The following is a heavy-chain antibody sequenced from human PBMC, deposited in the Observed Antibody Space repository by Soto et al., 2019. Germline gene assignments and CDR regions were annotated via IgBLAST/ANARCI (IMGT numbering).Heavy chain of an antibody. D-gene: IGHD3-3*01. J-gene: IGHJ4*02. CDR3: ARHRDFWIENYFDY. V-gene: IGHV4-39*01. Sequence: SETLSLTCTVSGGSISSSSYYWGWIRQPPGKGLEWIGSIYYSGSTYYNPSLKSRVTISVDTSKNQFSLKLSSVTAADTAVYYCARHRDFWIENYFDYWGQGTLVTVSS. CDR2: IYYSGST. CDR1: GGSISSSSYY.